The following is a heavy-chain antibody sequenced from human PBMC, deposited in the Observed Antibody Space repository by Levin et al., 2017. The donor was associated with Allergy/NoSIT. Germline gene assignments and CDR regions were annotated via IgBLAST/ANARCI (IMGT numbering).Heavy chain of an antibody. V-gene: IGHV5-10-1*01. D-gene: IGHD6-13*01. CDR3: SIAHRSSWYLGWFDP. CDR1: GYSFTSYW. CDR2: FDPSDSYT. Sequence: HGESLKISCKGSGYSFTSYWISWVRQMPGKGLEWMGRFDPSDSYTNYRPSFQGHVPIPAAKSISPAYLQWSSLKASDTPMYYFSIAHRSSWYLGWFDPWGQGTRVTVSS. J-gene: IGHJ5*02.